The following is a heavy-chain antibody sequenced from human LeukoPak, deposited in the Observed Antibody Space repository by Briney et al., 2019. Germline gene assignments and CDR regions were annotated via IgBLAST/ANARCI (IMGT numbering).Heavy chain of an antibody. CDR3: ARAVRGYSGYALYYHYMDV. D-gene: IGHD5-12*01. J-gene: IGHJ6*03. CDR1: GGSFSGYY. Sequence: SETLSLTCAVYGGSFSGYYWSWIRQPPGKGLEWIGEINHSGSTNYNPSLKSRVTISVDTSKNQFSLKLSSVTAADIAVYYCARAVRGYSGYALYYHYMDVWGKGTTVTVSS. V-gene: IGHV4-34*01. CDR2: INHSGST.